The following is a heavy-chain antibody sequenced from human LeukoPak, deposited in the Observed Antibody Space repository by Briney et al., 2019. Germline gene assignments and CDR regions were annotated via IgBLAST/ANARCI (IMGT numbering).Heavy chain of an antibody. Sequence: SETLSLTCAVYGGSFSGYYWSWIRQPPGKGLEWIGEINHSGSTYYNPSLKSRVTISVDTSKNQFSLKLSSVTAADTAVYYCARLSYSSSWYFDLWGRGTLVTVSS. CDR1: GGSFSGYY. D-gene: IGHD6-13*01. CDR2: INHSGST. V-gene: IGHV4-34*01. CDR3: ARLSYSSSWYFDL. J-gene: IGHJ2*01.